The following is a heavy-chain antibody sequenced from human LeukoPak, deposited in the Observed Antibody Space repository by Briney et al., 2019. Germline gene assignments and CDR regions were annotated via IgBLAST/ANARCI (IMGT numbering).Heavy chain of an antibody. V-gene: IGHV1-69*13. Sequence: SVRVSSTPSVGTFNNHAISWVRQAPGQGLGWMGVIIPISGTANYAQKFQGRVTITADESTSTVYMELSSLTSEDTAVYYCARWAGESSSWYPALFDYWGQGTLVTVSS. CDR1: VGTFNNHA. J-gene: IGHJ4*02. CDR2: IIPISGTA. CDR3: ARWAGESSSWYPALFDY. D-gene: IGHD6-13*01.